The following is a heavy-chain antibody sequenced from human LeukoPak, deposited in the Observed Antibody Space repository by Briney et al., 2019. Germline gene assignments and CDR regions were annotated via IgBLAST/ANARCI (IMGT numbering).Heavy chain of an antibody. D-gene: IGHD3-16*02. CDR3: ARLYWGSYRFLDY. CDR2: ISGSGIK. V-gene: IGHV3-48*03. CDR1: RFTFSSYE. Sequence: GGSMTLSCAASRFTFSSYEMNWVRQAPGKGLEWVSYISGSGIKHYADSVKGRFTISRDNVKNSLYLQMNSLRAEDTAVYYCARLYWGSYRFLDYWGQGTLVTVSS. J-gene: IGHJ4*02.